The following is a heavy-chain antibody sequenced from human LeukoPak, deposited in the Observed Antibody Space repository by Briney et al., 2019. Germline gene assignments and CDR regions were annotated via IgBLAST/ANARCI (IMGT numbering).Heavy chain of an antibody. CDR2: IKQDGSEK. D-gene: IGHD3-16*01. J-gene: IGHJ4*02. CDR3: AKQRYGGEDY. Sequence: GGSLRLSCAASGFTFSNYWMSWVRQAPGKGLEWVANIKQDGSEKYYVDSVKGRFTISRDNAKNSLYLQLNSLRAEDTAVYYCAKQRYGGEDYWGQGTLVTVSS. V-gene: IGHV3-7*01. CDR1: GFTFSNYW.